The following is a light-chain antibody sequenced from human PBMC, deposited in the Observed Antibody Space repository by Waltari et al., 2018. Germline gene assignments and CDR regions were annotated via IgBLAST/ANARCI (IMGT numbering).Light chain of an antibody. CDR3: SSHTTSSIWV. CDR1: SSDVGGYNF. CDR2: EVS. J-gene: IGLJ3*02. V-gene: IGLV2-14*01. Sequence: QSALTQPASVSGSLGQSITISCTGTSSDVGGYNFVPWYQQDPGKAPKLMIYEVSNRPSGVSNRLSCSQAGNTAPLTIYGLQAEDEADYYCSSHTTSSIWVFGGGTKVTVL.